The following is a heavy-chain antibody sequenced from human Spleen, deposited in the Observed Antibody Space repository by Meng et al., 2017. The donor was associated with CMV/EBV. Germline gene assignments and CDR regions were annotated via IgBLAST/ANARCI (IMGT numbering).Heavy chain of an antibody. CDR1: GFTFSDYY. J-gene: IGHJ6*02. D-gene: IGHD2-21*02. Sequence: GGSLRLSCAASGFTFSDYYMTWIRQAPGKGLEWVSNISTSSTTIYYVDSVKGRFTISRDNAKSSLYLQMNSLRAEDTAVYYCAREALTYYGMDVWGQGTTVTVSS. V-gene: IGHV3-11*01. CDR2: ISTSSTTI. CDR3: AREALTYYGMDV.